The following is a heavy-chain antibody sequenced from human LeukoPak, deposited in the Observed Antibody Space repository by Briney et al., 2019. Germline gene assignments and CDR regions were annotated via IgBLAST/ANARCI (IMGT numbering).Heavy chain of an antibody. CDR2: ISSSSSYI. D-gene: IGHD1-26*01. CDR3: ARDYESYEANAFDI. Sequence: GGPLRLSCAASGFTFSSYSMNWVRQAPGKGLEWVSSISSSSSYIYYADSVKGRFTISRDNAKNSLYLQMNSLRAEDTAVYYCARDYESYEANAFDIWGQGTMVTVSS. J-gene: IGHJ3*02. CDR1: GFTFSSYS. V-gene: IGHV3-21*01.